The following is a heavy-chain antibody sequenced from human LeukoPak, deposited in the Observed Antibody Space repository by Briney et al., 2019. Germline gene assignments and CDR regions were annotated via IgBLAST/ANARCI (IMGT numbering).Heavy chain of an antibody. CDR1: GFTFSSYA. D-gene: IGHD5-12*01. CDR3: ARDLGLPYDAFDI. V-gene: IGHV3-48*04. CDR2: TSSTSSPI. Sequence: GGSLRLSCAASGFTFSSYAMSWVRQAPGKGLEWVSYTSSTSSPIYYADSARGRFTISRDNAKNSLYLQMNSLRAEDTAVYYCARDLGLPYDAFDIWGQGTLVTVSS. J-gene: IGHJ3*02.